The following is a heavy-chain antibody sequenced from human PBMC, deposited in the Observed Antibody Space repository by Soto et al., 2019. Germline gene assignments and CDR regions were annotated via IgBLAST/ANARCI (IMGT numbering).Heavy chain of an antibody. CDR2: ILVGCST. V-gene: IGHV3-23*01. D-gene: IGHD1-26*01. Sequence: GRCVQVTCAVCGVRCSSYEMSWVWQARGQGLEWVSTILVGCSTHYEDSVKGRFTISRDTSKNTVYLQMNSLTAGDTAFYYCAKATATSGGAYEIYGQGTMVTVS. CDR1: GVRCSSYE. J-gene: IGHJ3*02. CDR3: AKATATSGGAYEI.